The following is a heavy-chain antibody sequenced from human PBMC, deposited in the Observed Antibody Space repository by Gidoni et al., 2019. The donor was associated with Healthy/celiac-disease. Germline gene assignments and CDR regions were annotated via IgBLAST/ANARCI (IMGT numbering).Heavy chain of an antibody. D-gene: IGHD3-3*01. V-gene: IGHV1-69*01. CDR3: ARLRRDQYDFWSGGDYYYGMDV. Sequence: QVQLVQSGAEVKKPGSSVKVSCKASGDTVSTYALSWLRQAPGQGLAWMGGLIPIFGTANYAQKFQGRGTITADESTSTAYMELSSLRSEDTAVYYCARLRRDQYDFWSGGDYYYGMDVWGQGTTVTVSS. J-gene: IGHJ6*02. CDR2: LIPIFGTA. CDR1: GDTVSTYA.